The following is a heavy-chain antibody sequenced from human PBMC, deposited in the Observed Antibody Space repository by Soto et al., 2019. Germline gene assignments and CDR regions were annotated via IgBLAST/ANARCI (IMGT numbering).Heavy chain of an antibody. D-gene: IGHD3-3*01. CDR3: ARAETRITIFGVVIIPGPPRAFDI. CDR2: IYYSGST. Sequence: SETLSLTCTVSGGSISSYYWSWIRQPPGKGLEWIGYIYYSGSTNYNPSLKSRVTISVDTSKNQFSLKLSSVTAADTAVYYCARAETRITIFGVVIIPGPPRAFDIWGQGTMITVSS. J-gene: IGHJ3*02. V-gene: IGHV4-59*01. CDR1: GGSISSYY.